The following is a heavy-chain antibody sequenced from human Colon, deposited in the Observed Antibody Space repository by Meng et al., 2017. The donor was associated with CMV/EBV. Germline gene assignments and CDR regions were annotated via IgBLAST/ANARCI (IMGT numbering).Heavy chain of an antibody. J-gene: IGHJ6*02. Sequence: GESLKISCAASGFTFSFYSLNWVRQAPGKGLEWVATIGTGSSYIFYADSVKGRFTISRDNAKTSVYLQLNDLRAEDTAMYYCARDLPGSAYYYYYGLDVWGQGTTVTVSS. V-gene: IGHV3-21*04. D-gene: IGHD6-6*01. CDR2: IGTGSSYI. CDR3: ARDLPGSAYYYYYGLDV. CDR1: GFTFSFYS.